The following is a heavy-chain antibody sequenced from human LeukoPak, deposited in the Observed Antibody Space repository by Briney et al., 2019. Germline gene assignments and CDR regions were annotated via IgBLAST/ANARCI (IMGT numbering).Heavy chain of an antibody. CDR3: AKGSCSSTSCYTFDY. J-gene: IGHJ4*02. CDR2: ISGSGGST. V-gene: IGHV3-23*01. CDR1: GFTFSSYA. Sequence: PGGSLRLSCAASGFTFSSYAMSWVRQAPGKGLKWVSAISGSGGSTYYADSVKGRFTISRDNSKNTLYLQMNSLRAEDTAVYYCAKGSCSSTSCYTFDYWGQGTLVTVSS. D-gene: IGHD2-2*02.